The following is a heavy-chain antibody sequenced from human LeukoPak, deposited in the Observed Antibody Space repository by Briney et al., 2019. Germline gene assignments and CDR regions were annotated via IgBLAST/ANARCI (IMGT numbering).Heavy chain of an antibody. D-gene: IGHD2-15*01. CDR1: GFTFSGYS. V-gene: IGHV3-21*01. CDR3: ARDSGLWSSEYYFDY. CDR2: ISTSSSYI. J-gene: IGHJ4*02. Sequence: GGSLRLSCAASGFTFSGYSMNWVRQAPGKGLEWVSSISTSSSYIYYADSVKGRFTISRDNAKNSLYLQMNSLRAEDTAVYYCARDSGLWSSEYYFDYWGQGTLVTVSS.